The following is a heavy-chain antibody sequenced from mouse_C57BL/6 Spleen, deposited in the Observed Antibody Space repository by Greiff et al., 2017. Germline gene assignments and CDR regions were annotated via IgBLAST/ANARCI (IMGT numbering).Heavy chain of an antibody. J-gene: IGHJ2*01. CDR2: IYPGSGST. Sequence: QVQLQQPGAELVKPGASVKMSCKASGYTFTSYWITWVKQRPGQGLEWIGDIYPGSGSTNYNEKFKSKATLTVDTSSSTAYMQLSSLTSEDSAVYYCARGSYYVSSSYFDYWGQGTTLTVSS. V-gene: IGHV1-55*01. CDR3: ARGSYYVSSSYFDY. D-gene: IGHD1-1*01. CDR1: GYTFTSYW.